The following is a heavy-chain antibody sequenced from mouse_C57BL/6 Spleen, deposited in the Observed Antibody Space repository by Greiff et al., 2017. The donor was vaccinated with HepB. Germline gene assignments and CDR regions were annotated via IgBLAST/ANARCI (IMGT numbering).Heavy chain of an antibody. CDR1: GYSFTSYY. Sequence: VQLQESGPELVKPGASVKISCKASGYSFTSYYIHWVRQRPGQGLEWVGWINPGSGTTKYNEKFKGKATLTTDTSSITVYMQLSSLTSEDSAVYYCARAWDRYFDFWGTGTTVTVSS. CDR3: ARAWDRYFDF. V-gene: IGHV1-66*01. D-gene: IGHD3-3*01. CDR2: INPGSGTT. J-gene: IGHJ1*03.